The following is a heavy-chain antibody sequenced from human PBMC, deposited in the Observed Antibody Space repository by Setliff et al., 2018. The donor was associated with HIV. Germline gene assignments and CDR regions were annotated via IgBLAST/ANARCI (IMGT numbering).Heavy chain of an antibody. CDR2: INPNSGGT. Sequence: ASVKVSCKASGYTFTGYYMHWVRQAPGQGLEWMGWINPNSGGTKYAQNFQGRVTMTRDTSISTAYMDLSSLTSDDTAVYYCALASIVSTARWNHWGRGTLVTVSS. D-gene: IGHD1-26*01. CDR3: ALASIVSTARWNH. V-gene: IGHV1-2*02. CDR1: GYTFTGYY. J-gene: IGHJ5*02.